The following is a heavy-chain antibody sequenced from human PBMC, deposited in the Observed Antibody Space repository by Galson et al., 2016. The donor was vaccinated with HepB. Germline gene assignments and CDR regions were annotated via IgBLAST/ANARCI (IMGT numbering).Heavy chain of an antibody. V-gene: IGHV3-23*01. J-gene: IGHJ4*02. Sequence: SLRLSCAASGFTFRNYALSWVRRAPGKGLEWVSHIDGPTPNTHYADSVRGRSSIYRDNSKDTLYLQMDSLTAEDSAIYYCTTLLSHHFDYWGQGTRVTVSS. CDR3: TTLLSHHFDY. D-gene: IGHD2-21*01. CDR2: IDGPTPNT. CDR1: GFTFRNYA.